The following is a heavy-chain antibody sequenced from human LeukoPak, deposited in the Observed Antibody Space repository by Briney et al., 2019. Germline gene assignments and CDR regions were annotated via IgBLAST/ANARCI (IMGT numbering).Heavy chain of an antibody. Sequence: PGRSLRLSCAASGFTFSSYAMHWVRQAPGKGLEWVAVISYDGSNKYYADSVKGRFTISRDNSKNTLYLQMNSLRAEDTAVYYCARITGSREYYFDYWGQGILVTVSS. J-gene: IGHJ4*02. CDR1: GFTFSSYA. CDR2: ISYDGSNK. V-gene: IGHV3-30-3*01. CDR3: ARITGSREYYFDY. D-gene: IGHD1-26*01.